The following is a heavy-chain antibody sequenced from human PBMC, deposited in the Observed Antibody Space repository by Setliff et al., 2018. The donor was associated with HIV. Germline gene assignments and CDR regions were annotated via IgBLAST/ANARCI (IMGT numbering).Heavy chain of an antibody. Sequence: GESLKISCAASGFTFSSYAMSWVRQAPGKGLEWVLVISGSGASTYYADSVKGRFTISRDNSKNTLYLQMNSLRVEDTAVYYCAKGRYGGYDWGTLDIWGQGTMVTVSS. CDR1: GFTFSSYA. V-gene: IGHV3-23*01. CDR3: AKGRYGGYDWGTLDI. D-gene: IGHD5-12*01. CDR2: ISGSGAST. J-gene: IGHJ3*02.